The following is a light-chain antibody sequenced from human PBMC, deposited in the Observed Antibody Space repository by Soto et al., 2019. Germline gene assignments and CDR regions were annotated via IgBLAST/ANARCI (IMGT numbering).Light chain of an antibody. CDR1: QTLLYFANNLNY. CDR2: WAS. J-gene: IGKJ1*01. V-gene: IGKV4-1*01. Sequence: IVMTQSPESLALSLGEGATINCKSSQTLLYFANNLNYLASYQQKPGQPPRLLIYWASTRESGVPDRFSGSGSGTDFPPTISSMQAEDVAVYYCQQYIHDLPAFGQGTKVDIK. CDR3: QQYIHDLPA.